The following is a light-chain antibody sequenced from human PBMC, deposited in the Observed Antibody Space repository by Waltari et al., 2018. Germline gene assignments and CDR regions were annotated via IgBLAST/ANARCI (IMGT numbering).Light chain of an antibody. CDR1: SGHSSNV. J-gene: IGLJ3*02. CDR3: QTGGHGTWV. Sequence: QLVLTQSPSASASLGASVKLTCTLSSGHSSNVLPCLQQQPEKGPRYLMKVNSDGSHNKGDEIPDRFSGSSSGAERYLTISSLQSEDEADYYCQTGGHGTWVFGGGTKLTVL. V-gene: IGLV4-69*01. CDR2: VNSDGSH.